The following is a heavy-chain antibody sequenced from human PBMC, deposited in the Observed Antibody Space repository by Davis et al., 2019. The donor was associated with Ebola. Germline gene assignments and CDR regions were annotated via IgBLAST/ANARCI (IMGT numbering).Heavy chain of an antibody. CDR3: ARDSPIMITFGGVIGDYYYYGMDV. CDR2: ISYDGSNK. V-gene: IGHV3-30-3*01. Sequence: GESLKISCAASGFTFSSYAMHWVRQAPGKGLEWVAVISYDGSNKYYADSVKGRFTISRDNAKNTLYLQMNSLRAEDTAVYYCARDSPIMITFGGVIGDYYYYGMDVWGKGTTVTVSS. J-gene: IGHJ6*04. CDR1: GFTFSSYA. D-gene: IGHD3-16*02.